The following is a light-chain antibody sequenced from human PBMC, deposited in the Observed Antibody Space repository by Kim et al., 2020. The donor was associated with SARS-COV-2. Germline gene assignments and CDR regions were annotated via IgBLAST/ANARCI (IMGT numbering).Light chain of an antibody. CDR2: GKN. J-gene: IGLJ2*01. Sequence: ALVQTVRITCQGDSLRSYYASWYQQKPGQAPVLVIYGKNNRPSGIPDRFSGSSSENTASLTITGAQAEDEADYYCNSRDSSGNHVVFGGGTQLTVL. V-gene: IGLV3-19*01. CDR3: NSRDSSGNHVV. CDR1: SLRSYY.